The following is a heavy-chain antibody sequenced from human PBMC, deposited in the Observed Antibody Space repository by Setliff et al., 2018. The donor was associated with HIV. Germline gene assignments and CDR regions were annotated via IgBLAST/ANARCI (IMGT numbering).Heavy chain of an antibody. Sequence: GGSLRLSCAAPGFTVYSYYMSWVRQAPGKGLEWVSVIYSDGNTYYADSVKGRFTVSRDNSKNTLHLQMNSLRGEDTAVYYCVRNGNYYYYMDVWGKGTTVTVSS. V-gene: IGHV3-66*02. J-gene: IGHJ6*03. CDR1: GFTVYSYY. CDR3: VRNGNYYYYMDV. CDR2: IYSDGNT.